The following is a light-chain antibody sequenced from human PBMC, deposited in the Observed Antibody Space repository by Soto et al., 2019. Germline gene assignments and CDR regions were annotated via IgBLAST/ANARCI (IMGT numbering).Light chain of an antibody. CDR3: QQSGSSRT. V-gene: IGKV3-20*01. Sequence: EIVLTQSPGTLSLSPGDRATLSCRASQSVSSSYLAWYQQKPGQAPRLLIYGASSRATGIPDRFSGSGSGTDFALTISRLEPEDFAVYYCQQSGSSRTFGQGTRLEIK. CDR2: GAS. CDR1: QSVSSSY. J-gene: IGKJ5*01.